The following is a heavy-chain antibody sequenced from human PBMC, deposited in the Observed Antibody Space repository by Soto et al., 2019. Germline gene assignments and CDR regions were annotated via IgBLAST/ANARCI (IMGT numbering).Heavy chain of an antibody. D-gene: IGHD5-18*01. J-gene: IGHJ4*02. CDR1: GFTFSSYG. V-gene: IGHV3-30*18. CDR2: ISYDGSNK. Sequence: QVQLVESGGGVVQPGRSLRLSCAASGFTFSSYGMHWVRQAPGKGLEWVAVISYDGSNKYYADSEKGRFTISRDNSKNTLYLQMNSLSAEDTAVYYCAKDLRGYSYGYPDYWGQGTLVTVSS. CDR3: AKDLRGYSYGYPDY.